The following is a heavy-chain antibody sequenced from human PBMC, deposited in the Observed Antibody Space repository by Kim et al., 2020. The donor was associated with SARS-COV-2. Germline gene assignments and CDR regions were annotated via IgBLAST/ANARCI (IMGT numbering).Heavy chain of an antibody. V-gene: IGHV3-48*03. D-gene: IGHD3-22*01. Sequence: SVKGRFTISRDNAKNSLYLQMTSLRAEDTSVYYCAGDYYDSSGYSQPFYYWGQGTLVTVSS. CDR3: AGDYYDSSGYSQPFYY. J-gene: IGHJ4*02.